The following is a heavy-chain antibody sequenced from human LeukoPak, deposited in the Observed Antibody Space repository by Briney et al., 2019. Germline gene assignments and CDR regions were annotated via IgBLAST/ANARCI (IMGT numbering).Heavy chain of an antibody. D-gene: IGHD3-22*01. J-gene: IGHJ3*02. V-gene: IGHV3-21*01. CDR1: AFTFSSYS. Sequence: GRSLRLSCAASAFTFSSYSMNWVRQAPGKGLEWVSSISSSSSYIYYADSVKGRFNISRDNAKNSLYLQMNSLGAEDTAVYYCARDLSWLLGYGAFDIWGQGTMVTVSS. CDR3: ARDLSWLLGYGAFDI. CDR2: ISSSSSYI.